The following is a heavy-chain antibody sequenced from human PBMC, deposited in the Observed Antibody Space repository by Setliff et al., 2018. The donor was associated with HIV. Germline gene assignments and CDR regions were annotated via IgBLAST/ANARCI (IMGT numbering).Heavy chain of an antibody. CDR3: TRGDYDITGYYPPDAFDV. J-gene: IGHJ3*01. D-gene: IGHD3-22*01. CDR1: GFTFGDYG. CDR2: IRSKGFGGTK. V-gene: IGHV3-49*04. Sequence: PGGSLRLSCRSNGFTFGDYGINWVRQAPGKGPEWVGFIRSKGFGGTKEYAASVRGRFAISRDDSQNIAYLQMNSLKTDDTAVYYCTRGDYDITGYYPPDAFDVWGQGTKVTVSS.